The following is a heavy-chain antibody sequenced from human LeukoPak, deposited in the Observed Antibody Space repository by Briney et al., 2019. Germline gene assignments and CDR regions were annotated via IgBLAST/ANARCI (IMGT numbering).Heavy chain of an antibody. D-gene: IGHD5-12*01. CDR1: GYSISSGYY. V-gene: IGHV4-38-2*02. CDR2: IYHSGST. J-gene: IGHJ4*02. CDR3: ARGGGSYSGYDLVGRTKTWVKDY. Sequence: KTSETPSLTCTVSGYSISSGYYWGWIRQPPGKGLEWIGSIYHSGSTYYNPSLKSRVTISVDTSKNQFSLKLSSVTAADTAVYYCARGGGSYSGYDLVGRTKTWVKDYWGQGTLVTVSS.